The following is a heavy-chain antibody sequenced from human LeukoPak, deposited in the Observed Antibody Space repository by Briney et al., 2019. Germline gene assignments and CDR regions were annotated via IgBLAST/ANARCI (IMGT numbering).Heavy chain of an antibody. CDR3: ARASYGTAMATDY. CDR2: INPNSGGT. J-gene: IGHJ4*02. Sequence: ASVKVSCKASRYTFTGYYMHSVRQAPGQRLEWMGWINPNSGGTNYAQKFQGRVTMTRDTSISTAYMELSRLRSDDTAVYYCARASYGTAMATDYWGQGTLVTVSS. CDR1: RYTFTGYY. V-gene: IGHV1-2*02. D-gene: IGHD5-18*01.